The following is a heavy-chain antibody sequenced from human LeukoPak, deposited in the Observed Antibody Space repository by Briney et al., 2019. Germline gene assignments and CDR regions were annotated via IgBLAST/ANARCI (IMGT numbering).Heavy chain of an antibody. CDR2: NIPIFGTT. CDR3: ARGAWGYNYGYHNY. V-gene: IGHV1-69*05. D-gene: IGHD5-18*01. CDR1: GGTFSYA. Sequence: ASVKVSCKVSGGTFSYAISWVRQAPGQGLGWMGGNIPIFGTTDYAQNFQGRVTFTTDESTSTAYMELSSLRSEDTAVYYCARGAWGYNYGYHNYWGQGTLVTVSS. J-gene: IGHJ4*02.